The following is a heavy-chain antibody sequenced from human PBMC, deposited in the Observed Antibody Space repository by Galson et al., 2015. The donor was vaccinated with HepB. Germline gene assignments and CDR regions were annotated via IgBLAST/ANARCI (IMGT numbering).Heavy chain of an antibody. D-gene: IGHD3-10*01. CDR2: IRSKAYGGTT. V-gene: IGHV3-49*03. Sequence: SLRLSCAASGFTFGDYAMSWFRQAPGKGLEWVGFIRSKAYGGTTEYAASVKGRFTISRDDSKSIAYLQMNSLKTEDTAVYYCTRDTVRGGQCEPRHKPPCRGAQCHQGALGT. CDR3: TRDTVRGGQCEPRHKPPCRGAQCHQ. J-gene: IGHJ6*01. CDR1: GFTFGDYA.